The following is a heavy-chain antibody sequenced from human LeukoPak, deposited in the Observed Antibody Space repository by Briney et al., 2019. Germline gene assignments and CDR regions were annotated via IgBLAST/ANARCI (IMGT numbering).Heavy chain of an antibody. D-gene: IGHD6-13*01. CDR2: INPNSGGT. V-gene: IGHV1-2*02. J-gene: IGHJ4*02. CDR1: GYTFTGYY. CDR3: ARDLPVAAAGTGDY. Sequence: ASVKVSCKASGYTFTGYYMHWVRQAPGQGLEWMGWINPNSGGTNYAQKFQGRVTMTRDTSISTAYMELSRLRSDDTAVYYCARDLPVAAAGTGDYWGQGTLVTVSS.